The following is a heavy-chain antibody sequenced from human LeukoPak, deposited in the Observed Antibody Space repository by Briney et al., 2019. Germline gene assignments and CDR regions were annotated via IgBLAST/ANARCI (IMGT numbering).Heavy chain of an antibody. J-gene: IGHJ4*02. CDR1: GGSISSYY. Sequence: SETLSLTCTVSGGSISSYYWSWIRQPPGKGLEWIGYIYYSGSTNYNPSLKSRVTISVDTSKNQFSLKLSSVTAADTAVYYCARSLSSGYRAMGYFDYWGQGTLVTVSS. D-gene: IGHD3-22*01. CDR3: ARSLSSGYRAMGYFDY. CDR2: IYYSGST. V-gene: IGHV4-59*08.